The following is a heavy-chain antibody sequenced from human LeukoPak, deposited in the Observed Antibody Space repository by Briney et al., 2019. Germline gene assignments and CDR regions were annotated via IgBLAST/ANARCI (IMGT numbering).Heavy chain of an antibody. V-gene: IGHV4-59*01. Sequence: SETLSLTCTVSAGSISSYYWSWIRQPPEKGLEWIGFIYYSGSTNYNPSLQSRVTISVDTSKNQFSLKLSSVTAADTAVYYCARVGYSSGWYEAFDIWGQGTMVTVSS. CDR1: AGSISSYY. D-gene: IGHD6-19*01. CDR3: ARVGYSSGWYEAFDI. CDR2: IYYSGST. J-gene: IGHJ3*02.